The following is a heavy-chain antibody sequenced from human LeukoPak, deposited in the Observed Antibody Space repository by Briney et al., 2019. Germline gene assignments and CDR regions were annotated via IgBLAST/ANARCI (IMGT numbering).Heavy chain of an antibody. D-gene: IGHD1-1*01. J-gene: IGHJ4*02. V-gene: IGHV4-59*01. CDR1: GGSISSYY. Sequence: SETLSLTCTVSGGSISSYYWSWIRQPPGKGLEWIGYIYYTGSTNYNPSLKSRVTISVDTSKNQFSLKLSSVTAADTAVYYCARDGTGVGLRGDYLDYWGQETLVTVSS. CDR3: ARDGTGVGLRGDYLDY. CDR2: IYYTGST.